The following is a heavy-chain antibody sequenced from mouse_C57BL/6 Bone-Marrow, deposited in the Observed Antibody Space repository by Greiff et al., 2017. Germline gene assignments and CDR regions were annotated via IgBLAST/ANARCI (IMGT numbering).Heavy chain of an antibody. D-gene: IGHD2-4*01. CDR2: ISNGGGST. CDR3: ARYDYDEAY. J-gene: IGHJ3*01. CDR1: GFTFSDYY. V-gene: IGHV5-12*01. Sequence: DVQLVESGGGLVQPGGSLKLSCAASGFTFSDYYMYWVRQTPEKRLEWVAYISNGGGSTYYPDTVKGRFTISRDNAKNTLYLQMSRLKSEDTAMYYCARYDYDEAYWGQGTLVTVSA.